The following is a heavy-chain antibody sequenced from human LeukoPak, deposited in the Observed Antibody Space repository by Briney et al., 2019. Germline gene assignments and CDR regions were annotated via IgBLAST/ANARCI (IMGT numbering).Heavy chain of an antibody. J-gene: IGHJ6*03. D-gene: IGHD3-10*01. V-gene: IGHV4-34*01. CDR1: GGSFSGYY. CDR3: TRLGSVGYYNYQYMDI. Sequence: PSETLSLTRAVYGGSFSGYYWSWISQPPGKGLEWIGEINDIGNTNYDPSLRSRVTISVDTSKNQFSLSLTSATAADTAVYFCTRLGSVGYYNYQYMDIWGNGTTVTVSS. CDR2: INDIGNT.